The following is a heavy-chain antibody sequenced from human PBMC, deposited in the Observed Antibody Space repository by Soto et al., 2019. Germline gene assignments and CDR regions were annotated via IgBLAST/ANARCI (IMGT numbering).Heavy chain of an antibody. CDR2: IFSNDEK. CDR3: SRLVIASEVGWFDP. D-gene: IGHD6-25*01. CDR1: GFSLSDARLA. V-gene: IGHV2-26*01. J-gene: IGHJ5*02. Sequence: QVTLKESGPVLVKPTETLTLTCTGSGFSLSDARLAVTWIRQPPGKALEWLAHIFSNDEKSYSTSLKSRLTISKDTAKSQVVLTMTNMDPVDTATYYCSRLVIASEVGWFDPWGQGTLVTVSS.